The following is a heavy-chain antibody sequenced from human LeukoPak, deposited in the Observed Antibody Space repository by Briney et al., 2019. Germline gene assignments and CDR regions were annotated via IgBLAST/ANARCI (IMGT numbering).Heavy chain of an antibody. CDR3: ARHVSGWYLSAFDI. CDR1: GGSISSSNYH. CDR2: IYYSGST. V-gene: IGHV4-39*01. Sequence: SETLSLTCTVSGGSISSSNYHWGWIRQPPGKGLEWIGSIYYSGSTYYNPSLKSRVTISVDTSKNQFSLKLSSVTAADTAVYYCARHVSGWYLSAFDIWAKGQWSPSLQ. J-gene: IGHJ3*02. D-gene: IGHD6-19*01.